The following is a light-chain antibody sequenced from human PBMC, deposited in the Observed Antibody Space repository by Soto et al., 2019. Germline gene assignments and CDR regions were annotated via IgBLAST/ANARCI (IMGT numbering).Light chain of an antibody. Sequence: QSVLTQPPSVSGTPGQTVSISCSGSASNLGGNPVNWYQHLPGAAPKLLIFRDGQRPSGVPDRFFGSKSGTSASLAISGLRSEDEAHYYCAVWDASLTGWVFGGGTKVTV. CDR2: RDG. CDR3: AVWDASLTGWV. J-gene: IGLJ3*02. V-gene: IGLV1-47*01. CDR1: ASNLGGNP.